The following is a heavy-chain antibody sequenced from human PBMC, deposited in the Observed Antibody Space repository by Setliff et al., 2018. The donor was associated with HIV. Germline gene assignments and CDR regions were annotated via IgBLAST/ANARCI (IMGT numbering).Heavy chain of an antibody. CDR3: ARCRLNGGFNL. CDR1: GGSVSGYK. V-gene: IGHV4-59*02. Sequence: SETLSLTCIVSGGSVSGYKWSWIRQSPGKGLEWIGYIYYSGSTNYNPSLKSRVTISVDTSKNQFSLKLSSVTAADTAVYYCARCRLNGGFNLWGQGTLVTVSS. J-gene: IGHJ5*02. CDR2: IYYSGST. D-gene: IGHD7-27*01.